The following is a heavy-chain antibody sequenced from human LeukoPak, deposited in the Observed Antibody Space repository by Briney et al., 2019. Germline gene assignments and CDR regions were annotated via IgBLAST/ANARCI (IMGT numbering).Heavy chain of an antibody. CDR1: GFTFDDKA. CDR2: ISRDGDNT. J-gene: IGHJ4*02. CDR3: ARDYTADSNGYFDY. V-gene: IGHV3-43D*04. D-gene: IGHD3-22*01. Sequence: PGGSLRLSCAASGFTFDDKAMLWVRQGPGKGLEWVALISRDGDNTYYSDSVKGRFTISRDNSKDSVYLQMNSLRVDDTALYFCARDYTADSNGYFDYWGQGTLVTVSS.